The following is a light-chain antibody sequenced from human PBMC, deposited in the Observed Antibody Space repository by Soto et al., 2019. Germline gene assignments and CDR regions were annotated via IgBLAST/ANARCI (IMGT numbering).Light chain of an antibody. CDR2: GNI. CDR1: SSNIGAGYD. V-gene: IGLV1-40*01. CDR3: QSYDSTMSASYV. Sequence: QSVLTQPPSVSGAPGQRVTISCTGSSSNIGAGYDVHWYQQRPGTAPKLLIFGNINRPSGVPDRFSGSKSGTSASLAITGLQAEDEGDYYCQSYDSTMSASYVLGNGTKVTV. J-gene: IGLJ1*01.